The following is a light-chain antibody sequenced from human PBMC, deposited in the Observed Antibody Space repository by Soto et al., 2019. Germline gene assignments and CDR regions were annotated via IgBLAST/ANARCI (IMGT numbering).Light chain of an antibody. V-gene: IGKV3-11*01. J-gene: IGKJ1*01. CDR2: DAS. CDR3: QQRSNWLWT. CDR1: QSFSGY. Sequence: EIVLTQSPATLSLSPGEKATLSCRASQSFSGYLAWYQQKPGQAPSLLIYDASNRATGIPARFSGSGSGTDFTLTTSSLEPEDFAVYYCQQRSNWLWTFGQGTKVDIK.